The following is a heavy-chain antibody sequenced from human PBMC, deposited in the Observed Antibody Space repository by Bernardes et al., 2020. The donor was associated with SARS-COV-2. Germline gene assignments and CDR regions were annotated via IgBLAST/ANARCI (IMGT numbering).Heavy chain of an antibody. D-gene: IGHD1-1*01. V-gene: IGHV5-51*01. Sequence: GESLKISCKGSGYSFTTYWIGWVRQMPGKGLEYMGIIYPGDSDTRYSPSFQGQVTISADKSIRTAYLQWSSLKASDTATYYCVTNPVTTSAFDIWGQGTKVIVYS. J-gene: IGHJ3*02. CDR1: GYSFTTYW. CDR2: IYPGDSDT. CDR3: VTNPVTTSAFDI.